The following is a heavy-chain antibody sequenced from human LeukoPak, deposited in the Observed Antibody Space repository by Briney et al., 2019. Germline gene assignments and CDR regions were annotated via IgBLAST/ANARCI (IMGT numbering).Heavy chain of an antibody. CDR2: ISSSGSTI. D-gene: IGHD3-3*01. CDR1: GFTFRSYE. CDR3: ASGVRFLEWLPSPPDAFDI. J-gene: IGHJ3*02. V-gene: IGHV3-48*03. Sequence: GGSLRLSCAASGFTFRSYEMNGVRQAPGKGLEGVSYISSSGSTIYYADSVKGRFTISRDNAKNSPYLQMNSLRAEDTAVYYCASGVRFLEWLPSPPDAFDIWGQGTMVTVSS.